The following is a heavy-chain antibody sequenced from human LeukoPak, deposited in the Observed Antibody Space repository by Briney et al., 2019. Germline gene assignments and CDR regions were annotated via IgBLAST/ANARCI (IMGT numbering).Heavy chain of an antibody. CDR3: ARGRLSYDILTGYAYFDY. CDR2: ITHSGST. CDR1: GASISSGGYS. Sequence: PSETLSLTCAVSGASISSGGYSWSWIRQPPGKGLEWIGYITHSGSTFYNPSLKSRVTISVDRSKNQFSLKLSSVTAADTAVYYCARGRLSYDILTGYAYFDYWGQGTLVTVSS. V-gene: IGHV4-30-2*01. J-gene: IGHJ4*02. D-gene: IGHD3-9*01.